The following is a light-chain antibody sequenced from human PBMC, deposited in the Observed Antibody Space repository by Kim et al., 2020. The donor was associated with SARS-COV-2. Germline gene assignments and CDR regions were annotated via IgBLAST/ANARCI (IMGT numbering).Light chain of an antibody. J-gene: IGKJ4*01. CDR3: EQASGVPCA. CDR2: AAS. V-gene: IGKV1-12*02. CDR1: QGFSGC. Sequence: IQMTQSPSSVSASVGDRVTLTCRASQGFSGCLAWYQQKPGKAPKLLNHAASTVQTGVPSRFSGSGAGTDFTHAISSLQPEDVATYYCEQASGVPCACGGGTKVDI.